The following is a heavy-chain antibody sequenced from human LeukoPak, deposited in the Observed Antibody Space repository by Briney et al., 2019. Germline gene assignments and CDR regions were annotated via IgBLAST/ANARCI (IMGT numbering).Heavy chain of an antibody. D-gene: IGHD3-10*01. CDR3: ARVGGSGSYYNSYFDY. V-gene: IGHV4-31*03. CDR2: IYYSGST. Sequence: SETLSLTCTVSGGSISSGVYSWSWIRQHPGKGLEWIGYIYYSGSTYYNPSLKSRVTISVDTSKNQFSLKLSSVTAADTAVYYCARVGGSGSYYNSYFDYWGQGTLVTVSS. J-gene: IGHJ4*02. CDR1: GGSISSGVYS.